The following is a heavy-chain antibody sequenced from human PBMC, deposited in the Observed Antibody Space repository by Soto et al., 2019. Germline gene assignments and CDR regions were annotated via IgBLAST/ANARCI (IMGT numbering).Heavy chain of an antibody. J-gene: IGHJ4*01. CDR1: GDSVSSNSAG. CDR3: ARGEQYSGRIFDF. D-gene: IGHD1-26*01. Sequence: PSQTLSLTCSITGDSVSSNSAGWSWVRQSPSRGLEWLGRTYYRSKWYYEYAVSVRGRITINPDTSKNQYSLQLNSVTPEDTAVYFCARGEQYSGRIFDFWGQGTLVTVAS. CDR2: TYYRSKWYY. V-gene: IGHV6-1*01.